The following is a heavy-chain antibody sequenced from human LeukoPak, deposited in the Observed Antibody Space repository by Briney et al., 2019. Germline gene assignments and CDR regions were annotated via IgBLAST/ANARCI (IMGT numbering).Heavy chain of an antibody. J-gene: IGHJ4*02. CDR3: AKDRDDGSGTDYFDY. CDR2: ISGSGGST. V-gene: IGHV3-23*01. CDR1: GFIFSSYA. Sequence: GGSLRLSCAASGFIFSSYAMSWVRQAPGKGLEWVSAISGSGGSTYYADSVKGRFTISRDNSKNTLYLQMNSLRAEDTAVYYCAKDRDDGSGTDYFDYWGQGTLVTVSS. D-gene: IGHD3-10*01.